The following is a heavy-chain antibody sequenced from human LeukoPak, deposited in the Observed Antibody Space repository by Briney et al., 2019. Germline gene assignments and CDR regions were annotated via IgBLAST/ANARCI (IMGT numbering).Heavy chain of an antibody. D-gene: IGHD1-1*01. CDR3: ARGKRTFDY. V-gene: IGHV3-11*01. Sequence: PGGSLRPSCAASGFTFSQNYMSWIRQAPGKGLEWVSYISSSAYSIYYAASVKGRFTISRDNAKNSLYLQMDSLRAEDTAIYYCARGKRTFDYWGQGTLVTVSS. CDR2: ISSSAYSI. CDR1: GFTFSQNY. J-gene: IGHJ4*02.